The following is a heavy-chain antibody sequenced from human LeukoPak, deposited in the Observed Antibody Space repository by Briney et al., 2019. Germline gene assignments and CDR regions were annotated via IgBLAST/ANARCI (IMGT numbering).Heavy chain of an antibody. CDR2: IYYSGST. V-gene: IGHV4-59*08. D-gene: IGHD5-18*01. CDR3: ASRRGYSDSEAFDI. Sequence: SETLSLTCTVSGGSISSYYWSWIRQPPGKGLEWIGYIYYSGSTNYNPSLKSRVTISVDTSKNQFSLKLSSVTAADTAVYYGASRRGYSDSEAFDIWGQGKMVTVSS. J-gene: IGHJ3*02. CDR1: GGSISSYY.